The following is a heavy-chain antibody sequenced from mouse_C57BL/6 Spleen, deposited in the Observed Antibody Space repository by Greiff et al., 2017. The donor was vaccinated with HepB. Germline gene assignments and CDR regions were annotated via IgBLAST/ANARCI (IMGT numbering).Heavy chain of an antibody. J-gene: IGHJ3*01. D-gene: IGHD3-2*02. CDR2: INPYNGGT. V-gene: IGHV1-19*01. Sequence: VQLQQSGPVLVKPGASVKMSCKASGYTFTDYYMNWVKQSHGKSLEWIGVINPYNGGTSYNQKFKGKATLTVDKSSSTAYMELNSLTSEDSAVYYCARGGSSGYRAWFAYWGQGTLVTVSA. CDR3: ARGGSSGYRAWFAY. CDR1: GYTFTDYY.